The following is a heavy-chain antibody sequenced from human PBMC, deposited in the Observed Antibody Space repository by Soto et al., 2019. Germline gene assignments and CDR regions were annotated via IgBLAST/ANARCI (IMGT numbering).Heavy chain of an antibody. CDR3: ARTGKTYLANDMPEC. J-gene: IGHJ4*02. CDR2: IYYFGST. Sequence: PSETLSLTCTVSGGSISNGDYYWSWIRQHPEKGLEWIAYIYYFGSTYYNPSLRSRVTMSLDASKNQFSLELSSVTAADTAVYYCARTGKTYLANDMPECWGQGTQVTVSS. CDR1: GGSISNGDYY. D-gene: IGHD2-2*01. V-gene: IGHV4-31*03.